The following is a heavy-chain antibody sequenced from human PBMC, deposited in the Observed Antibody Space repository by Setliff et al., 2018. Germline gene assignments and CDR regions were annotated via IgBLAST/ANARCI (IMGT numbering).Heavy chain of an antibody. V-gene: IGHV3-21*04. Sequence: GGSLRLSCEASGFSFSGYIINWVRQAPGKGLAWVSSISSGTTTFTADSVKGRFSISRDNAKNSLFLQMNSLRAEDTAVYYCARSSGWYDYWGQGTLVTVSS. CDR1: GFSFSGYI. CDR3: ARSSGWYDY. CDR2: ISSGTTT. D-gene: IGHD6-19*01. J-gene: IGHJ4*02.